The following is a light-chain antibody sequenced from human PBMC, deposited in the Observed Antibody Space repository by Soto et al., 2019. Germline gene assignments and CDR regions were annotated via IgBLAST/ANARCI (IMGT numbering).Light chain of an antibody. J-gene: IGKJ1*01. V-gene: IGKV1-39*01. CDR3: QHSYSTPRT. CDR2: AAS. CDR1: QSISSY. Sequence: DIQMTQSPSSLSASVGDRVTITCRASQSISSYLNWYQQKPGKAPKLLIYAASNLQSGVPSRFSGSGSGTDFTLTISILQPEDFATYYSQHSYSTPRTFGQGTKVEIK.